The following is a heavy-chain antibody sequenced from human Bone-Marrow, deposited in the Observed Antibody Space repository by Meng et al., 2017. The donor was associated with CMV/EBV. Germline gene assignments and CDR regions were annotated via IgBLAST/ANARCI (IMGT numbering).Heavy chain of an antibody. D-gene: IGHD2-2*01. CDR2: LSAYTGNT. J-gene: IGHJ4*02. CDR1: GYSFTSHS. Sequence: SGYSFTSHSISWVRQAPGQGLAWMGWLSAYTGNTDSAQKVHGRVTITTDTSTSTAYMELRSLRSDDTAVYYCARGDIVVIPAAYDYWGQGTLVTVSS. CDR3: ARGDIVVIPAAYDY. V-gene: IGHV1-18*01.